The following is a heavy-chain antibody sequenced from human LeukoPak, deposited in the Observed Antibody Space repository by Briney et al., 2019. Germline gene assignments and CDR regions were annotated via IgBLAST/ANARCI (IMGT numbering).Heavy chain of an antibody. J-gene: IGHJ5*02. CDR2: INHSGST. D-gene: IGHD3-10*01. CDR3: ARLPLLWFGELSSWFDP. CDR1: GGSFSGYY. Sequence: SETLSLTCAVYGGSFSGYYWSWIRQPPGKGLEWIGEINHSGSTNYNPSLKSRVTISVDTSKNQFSLKLSSVTAADTAVYYCARLPLLWFGELSSWFDPWGQGTLVTVSS. V-gene: IGHV4-34*01.